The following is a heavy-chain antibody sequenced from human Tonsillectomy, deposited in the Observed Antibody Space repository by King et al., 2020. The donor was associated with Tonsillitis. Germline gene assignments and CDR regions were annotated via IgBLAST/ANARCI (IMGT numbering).Heavy chain of an antibody. V-gene: IGHV4-59*08. Sequence: QLQESGPGLVKPSETLSLTCTVSGGSISSYYWSWIRQPPGKGLEWIGYIYYSGSTNYNPSLKSRVTISVDTSKNKFSLQLSSVTAADTAVYYCARGPPIHXSXWYLGYFDYWGQXXXVTVSS. CDR3: ARGPPIHXSXWYLGYFDY. D-gene: IGHD6-19*01. J-gene: IGHJ4*02. CDR1: GGSISSYY. CDR2: IYYSGST.